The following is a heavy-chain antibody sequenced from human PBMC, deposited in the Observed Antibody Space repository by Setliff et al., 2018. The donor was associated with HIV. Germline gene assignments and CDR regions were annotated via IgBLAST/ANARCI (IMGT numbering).Heavy chain of an antibody. Sequence: SVMVSCKASGGTFSSYAISWVRQAPGQGLEWMGRIIPMFGTANYAQKFQGRVTITADKSTSTAYMELSSLRSEDTAVYYCARDKDAIYYGSGSFFYYYYMDVWGKGTTVTVS. CDR3: ARDKDAIYYGSGSFFYYYYMDV. V-gene: IGHV1-69*06. D-gene: IGHD3-10*01. CDR2: IIPMFGTA. CDR1: GGTFSSYA. J-gene: IGHJ6*03.